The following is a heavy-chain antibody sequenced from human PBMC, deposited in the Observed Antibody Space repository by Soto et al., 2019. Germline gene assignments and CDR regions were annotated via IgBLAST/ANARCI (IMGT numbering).Heavy chain of an antibody. Sequence: SQTLSLTYAISGDSVSSNSAAWNWIRQSQSRGLEWRGRTYYRSKWYNDYAVSVKSRITINPDTSKNQFSLQLNSVTPEDTAVYYCARDPLDPHNDAFDIWGQGTMVTVSS. V-gene: IGHV6-1*01. J-gene: IGHJ3*02. D-gene: IGHD1-1*01. CDR2: TYYRSKWYN. CDR3: ARDPLDPHNDAFDI. CDR1: GDSVSSNSAA.